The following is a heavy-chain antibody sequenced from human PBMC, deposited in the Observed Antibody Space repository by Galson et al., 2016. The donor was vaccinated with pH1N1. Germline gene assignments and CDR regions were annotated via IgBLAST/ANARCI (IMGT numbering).Heavy chain of an antibody. D-gene: IGHD1-26*01. CDR2: INQDGSAK. J-gene: IGHJ6*02. Sequence: SLRLSCAASGFPFSTYWMHWVRQAPGKGLEWVANINQDGSAKYYVDSVKGRFTISRDHSKNTLYLQMGSLRAEDMAVYYCARSFAVGARFYYAMDVWGQGTTVSVSS. CDR1: GFPFSTYW. CDR3: ARSFAVGARFYYAMDV. V-gene: IGHV3-7*02.